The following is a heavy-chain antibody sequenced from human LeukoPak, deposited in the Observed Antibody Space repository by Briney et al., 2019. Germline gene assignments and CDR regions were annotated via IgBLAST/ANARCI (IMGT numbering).Heavy chain of an antibody. CDR1: GYTFTGYY. D-gene: IGHD4-23*01. V-gene: IGHV1-2*02. J-gene: IGHJ5*02. CDR2: INPNSGST. CDR3: ARDLGGNRLNWFDP. Sequence: ASVKVSCKASGYTFTGYYMHWVRQAPGQGLEWMGWINPNSGSTNYAQKFQGRVTMTRDTSISTAYMELSRLRSDDTAVYYCARDLGGNRLNWFDPWGQGALVTVSS.